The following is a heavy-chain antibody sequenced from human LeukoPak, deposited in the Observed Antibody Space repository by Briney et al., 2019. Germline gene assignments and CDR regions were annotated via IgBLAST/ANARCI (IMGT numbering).Heavy chain of an antibody. CDR3: ARDPANSSGWFPSGYYYYGMDI. CDR1: GFTFSSYS. D-gene: IGHD6-19*01. Sequence: GGSLRLSCAASGFTFSSYSMNWVRQAPGKGLEWVSSISSSSSYIYYADSVKGRFTISRDNAKNSLYLQMNSLRAEDTAVYYCARDPANSSGWFPSGYYYYGMDIWGKGTTVTVSS. J-gene: IGHJ6*04. CDR2: ISSSSSYI. V-gene: IGHV3-21*01.